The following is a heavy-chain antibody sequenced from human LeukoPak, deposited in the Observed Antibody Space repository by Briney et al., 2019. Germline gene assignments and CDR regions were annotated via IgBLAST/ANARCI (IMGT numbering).Heavy chain of an antibody. V-gene: IGHV3-23*01. D-gene: IGHD3-3*01. CDR1: GFTFSSYA. CDR3: AKDTYYDFWSGYYIPNTGFDP. Sequence: GGSLRLSCAASGFTFSSYAMSWVRQAPGKGLEWVSAISGSGGSTYYADSVKGRFTISRDNSKNALYLQMNSLRAEDTAVYYCAKDTYYDFWSGYYIPNTGFDPWGQGTLVTVSS. CDR2: ISGSGGST. J-gene: IGHJ5*02.